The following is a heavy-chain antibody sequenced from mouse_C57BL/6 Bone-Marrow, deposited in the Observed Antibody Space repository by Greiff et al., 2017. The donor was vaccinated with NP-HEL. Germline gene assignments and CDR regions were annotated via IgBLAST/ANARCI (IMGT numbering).Heavy chain of an antibody. CDR1: GYTFTSYW. CDR2: IDPSDSYT. J-gene: IGHJ3*01. D-gene: IGHD1-1*01. Sequence: QVQLQQPGAELVRPGTSVKLSCKASGYTFTSYWMHWVKQRPGQGLEWIGVIDPSDSYTNYNQKFKGKATLTVDTSSRTAYMQLSSLTSEDSAVYCWARRITTVVWGAYWGQGTLVTVSA. V-gene: IGHV1-59*01. CDR3: ARRITTVVWGAY.